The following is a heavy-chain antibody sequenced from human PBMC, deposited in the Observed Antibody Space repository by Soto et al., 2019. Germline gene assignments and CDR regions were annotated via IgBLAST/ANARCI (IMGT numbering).Heavy chain of an antibody. J-gene: IGHJ3*02. CDR3: ARGIEI. V-gene: IGHV4-34*01. CDR2: INHSGST. Sequence: PSETLSLTCAVYGGSFSGYYWSWIRQPPGKGLEWIGEINHSGSTNYNPSLKSRVTISVDTSKNQFSLKLSSVTAADTAVYYCARGIEIWGQGTMVTVSS. CDR1: GGSFSGYY.